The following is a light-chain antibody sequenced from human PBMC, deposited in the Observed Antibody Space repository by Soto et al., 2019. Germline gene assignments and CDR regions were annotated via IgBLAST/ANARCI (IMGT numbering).Light chain of an antibody. CDR1: QNIGSN. V-gene: IGKV3-15*01. CDR2: GAS. CDR3: QQFSSYPLT. Sequence: EIVMAQSPSALSVSPGETAILSCRASQNIGSNLAWYQQRPGQAPRLLIYGASSRVTGIPARFSGGGSGTDFTLTISSLEPEDFAVYYCQQFSSYPLTFGGGTKVDIK. J-gene: IGKJ4*01.